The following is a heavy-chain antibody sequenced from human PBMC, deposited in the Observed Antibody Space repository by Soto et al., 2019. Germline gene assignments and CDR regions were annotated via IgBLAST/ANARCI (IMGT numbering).Heavy chain of an antibody. D-gene: IGHD6-13*01. CDR2: IYYSGST. Sequence: QVQLQESGPGLVKPSETLSLTCTVSGGSISSYYWSWIRQPPGKGLEWIGYIYYSGSTNYNPSLKSRVTISVDTSKNQFSLKLSSVTAADTAVYYCARHAAAGTKGPVWGQGTLVTVSS. V-gene: IGHV4-59*08. CDR3: ARHAAAGTKGPV. CDR1: GGSISSYY. J-gene: IGHJ4*02.